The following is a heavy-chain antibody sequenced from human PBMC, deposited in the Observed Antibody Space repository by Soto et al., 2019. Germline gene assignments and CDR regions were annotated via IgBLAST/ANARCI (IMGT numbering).Heavy chain of an antibody. J-gene: IGHJ4*02. V-gene: IGHV2-5*02. CDR3: AHRRGDLLPGHDSFDY. D-gene: IGHD5-12*01. CDR1: GFSLNTRGVG. Sequence: QITLKESGPTLVKPTQTLTLTCTSSGFSLNTRGVGVGWIRQPPGKALEWLALISWEGEKGYSTAPKSRLTITEDNSENPVVLTMTNMDPVDTATYYCAHRRGDLLPGHDSFDYWGQGTLVTVHS. CDR2: ISWEGEK.